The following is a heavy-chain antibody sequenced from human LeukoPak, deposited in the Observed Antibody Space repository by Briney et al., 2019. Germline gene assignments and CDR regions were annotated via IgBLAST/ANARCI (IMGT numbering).Heavy chain of an antibody. CDR2: ISGNGVNT. Sequence: PGGSLRLSCAASGFTFSNYAMSWVRQAPGKGLEWVSAISGNGVNTYYADSVKGRFTISRDNSKNTLYLQVNSLTFEDTAVYYCAKKGPYGGRDYWGQGTPVTVSS. V-gene: IGHV3-23*01. CDR3: AKKGPYGGRDY. D-gene: IGHD4-23*01. CDR1: GFTFSNYA. J-gene: IGHJ4*02.